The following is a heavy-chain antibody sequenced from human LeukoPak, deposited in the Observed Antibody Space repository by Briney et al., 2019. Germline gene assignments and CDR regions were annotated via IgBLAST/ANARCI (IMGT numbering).Heavy chain of an antibody. Sequence: SETLSLTCTVSGGSVSSGSYYWSWIRQPPGKGLEWIGYVYYSGSTNYNPSLKSRVTISLDASKNQFSLKLSSVTAADTAVYYCARGETSSYGYWGQGTLVTVSS. V-gene: IGHV4-61*01. CDR1: GGSVSSGSYY. J-gene: IGHJ4*02. CDR2: VYYSGST. D-gene: IGHD2-2*01. CDR3: ARGETSSYGY.